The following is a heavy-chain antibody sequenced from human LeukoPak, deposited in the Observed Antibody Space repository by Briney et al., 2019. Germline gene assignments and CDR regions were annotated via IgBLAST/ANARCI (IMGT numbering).Heavy chain of an antibody. J-gene: IGHJ5*02. Sequence: GSSVKVSCKASGGTFSSYAISWVRQAPGQGLEWMGRIIPILGIANYAQKFQGRVTITADKSTSTAYMELSSLRSEDTAVYYCARLGNYDILTGPWGQGTLVTVSS. V-gene: IGHV1-69*04. CDR1: GGTFSSYA. D-gene: IGHD3-9*01. CDR2: IIPILGIA. CDR3: ARLGNYDILTGP.